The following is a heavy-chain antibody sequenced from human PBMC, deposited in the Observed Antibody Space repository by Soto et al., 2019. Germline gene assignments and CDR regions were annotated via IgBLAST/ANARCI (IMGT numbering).Heavy chain of an antibody. J-gene: IGHJ6*02. CDR2: ISGYNGNT. V-gene: IGHV1-18*01. D-gene: IGHD5-12*01. CDR3: ARVAGGYDQIYYGMDV. CDR1: DYTFTSFG. Sequence: DYTFTSFGISWVRQAPGQGLECMGWISGYNGNTNYAQKFQGRVTMTTDTSTRTAYMELRSLRSDDTAVYYCARVAGGYDQIYYGMDVWGQGTTVTVSS.